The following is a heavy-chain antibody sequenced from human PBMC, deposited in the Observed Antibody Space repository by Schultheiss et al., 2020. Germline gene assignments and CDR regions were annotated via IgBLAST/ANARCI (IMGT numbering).Heavy chain of an antibody. CDR2: INPNSGGT. D-gene: IGHD2-2*02. V-gene: IGHV1-2*02. CDR1: GYTFTGYY. J-gene: IGHJ6*02. CDR3: ARDGDLCSSTSCYTVYYGMDV. Sequence: ASVKVSCKASGYTFTGYYMHWVRQAPGQGLEWMGWINPNSGGTNYAQKFQGRVTMTRDTSISTAYMELSRLRSDDTAVYYCARDGDLCSSTSCYTVYYGMDVWGQGTTVTVSS.